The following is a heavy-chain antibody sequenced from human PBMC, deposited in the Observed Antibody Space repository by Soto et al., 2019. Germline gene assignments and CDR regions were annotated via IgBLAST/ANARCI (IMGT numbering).Heavy chain of an antibody. J-gene: IGHJ4*02. V-gene: IGHV3-30-3*01. CDR2: ISYDGSNK. D-gene: IGHD3-22*01. CDR3: ARDRSMIVVVPGY. Sequence: QVQLVESGGDVVQPGRSLRLSCAASGFTFNTYAMHWVRQAPGKGLEWVALISYDGSNKFYADSVKGRFTISRDNSKNTLYLQMNSLSADDTAIYYCARDRSMIVVVPGYWGQGTLVTVSS. CDR1: GFTFNTYA.